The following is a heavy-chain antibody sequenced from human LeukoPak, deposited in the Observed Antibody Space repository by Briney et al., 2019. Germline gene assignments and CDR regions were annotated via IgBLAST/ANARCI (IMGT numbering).Heavy chain of an antibody. D-gene: IGHD6-19*01. J-gene: IGHJ4*02. CDR3: ARGSGSGWSWGTNYFDY. CDR2: ISSGCTYI. Sequence: GGSLTLSCAASGFTFDTYSWNWVRQAPGKGLEWVASISSGCTYIYYADSVKGRFTISRDNAKNSLSLQMNSLRADDTAVYYCARGSGSGWSWGTNYFDYWGRGTLVTVSS. CDR1: GFTFDTYS. V-gene: IGHV3-21*01.